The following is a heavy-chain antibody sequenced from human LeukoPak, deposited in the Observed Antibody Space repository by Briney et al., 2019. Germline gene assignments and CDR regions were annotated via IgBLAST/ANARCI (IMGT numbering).Heavy chain of an antibody. CDR2: INPNSGGT. D-gene: IGHD3-10*01. J-gene: IGHJ4*02. CDR3: ARDWYYYGSGSYYMLDY. Sequence: ASVKVSCKASGYTVIGYYMHWVRQARGQGLECMGWINPNSGGTNYAQKSQGWVTMTRDTSISTAYMELSRLRSDDTAVYYCARDWYYYGSGSYYMLDYWGQGTLVTVSS. V-gene: IGHV1-2*04. CDR1: GYTVIGYY.